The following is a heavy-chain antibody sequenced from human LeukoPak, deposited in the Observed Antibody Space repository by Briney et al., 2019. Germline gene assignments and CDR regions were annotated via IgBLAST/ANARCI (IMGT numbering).Heavy chain of an antibody. CDR1: GFTFSSYG. CDR2: ISSSGSAV. D-gene: IGHD3-10*01. V-gene: IGHV3-48*01. J-gene: IGHJ4*02. CDR3: ARDMARITMVRGVYY. Sequence: GGSLRLSCAASGFTFSSYGMNWVRQAPGKGLEWVSYISSSGSAVYYTDSVKGRFTISRDNAKNSLYLQMNSLRAEDTAVYYCARDMARITMVRGVYYWGQGTLVTVSS.